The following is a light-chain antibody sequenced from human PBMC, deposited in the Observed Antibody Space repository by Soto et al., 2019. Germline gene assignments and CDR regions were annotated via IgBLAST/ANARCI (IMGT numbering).Light chain of an antibody. CDR1: QSVSSSY. Sequence: EIVLTQSPGTLSLSPGERATLSCRASQSVSSSYLAWYQQKPGQAPRLLIYGASSRATGIPDRFSGSGSGTDFTLTISRLEPEDFAVYYCQQYGSSPGITFGQGTRLAIK. J-gene: IGKJ5*01. CDR3: QQYGSSPGIT. V-gene: IGKV3-20*01. CDR2: GAS.